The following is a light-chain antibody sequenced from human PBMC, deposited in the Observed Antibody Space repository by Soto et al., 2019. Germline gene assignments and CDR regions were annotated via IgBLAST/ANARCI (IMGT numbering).Light chain of an antibody. CDR1: QSVSSSY. V-gene: IGKV3-20*01. Sequence: EIVLTQSPGTLSLSPGERATLSCRASQSVSSSYLAWYQQKPGQAPRLLIYGASSRATGIPDRFSGTGSGTDFTLTISRLEPADFAVYSCQQYGGSRWTFGQGTKLEIK. CDR2: GAS. CDR3: QQYGGSRWT. J-gene: IGKJ2*02.